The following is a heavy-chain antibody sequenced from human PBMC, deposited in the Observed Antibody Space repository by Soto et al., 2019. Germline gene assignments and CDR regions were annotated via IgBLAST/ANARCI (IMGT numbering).Heavy chain of an antibody. D-gene: IGHD2-15*01. Sequence: SETLSLTCTVSGGSILSCYWSWIRQPPGKGLEWIGYISYSGNTNYNPSLKSRVTMSVDTPKNQFSLRLSSVTTADTAVYYCAGLRGYAGSPIDYWGQGTLVTVSS. CDR3: AGLRGYAGSPIDY. CDR1: GGSILSCY. J-gene: IGHJ4*02. V-gene: IGHV4-59*01. CDR2: ISYSGNT.